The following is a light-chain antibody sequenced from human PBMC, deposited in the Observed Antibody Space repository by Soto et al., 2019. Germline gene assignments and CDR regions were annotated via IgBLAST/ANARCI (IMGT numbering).Light chain of an antibody. J-gene: IGKJ5*01. CDR3: QKYSSAPFA. V-gene: IGKV1-27*01. Sequence: IQLTQTPSSLSASVGDRVTITCRASQGISSFLAWYQQKPGKVPKLLIYGASTLQSGVPSRFSGSGSGTDFTLTISSLQPEDVATYYCQKYSSAPFAFGQGTRLEIK. CDR2: GAS. CDR1: QGISSF.